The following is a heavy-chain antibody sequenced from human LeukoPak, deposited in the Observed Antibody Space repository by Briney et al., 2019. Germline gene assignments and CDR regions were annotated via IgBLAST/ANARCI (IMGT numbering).Heavy chain of an antibody. D-gene: IGHD2-2*01. CDR2: IYYSGST. Sequence: NTSETLSLTCIVSGGSITSNTYFWDWIRQTPGKGLEWIGSIYYSGSTYYNPSLKSRVTISLDTSKNQFSLKLSSVTAADTAMYYCARVKRKYQLLKPLHETPSHYFDYWGQGTLVSVSS. CDR1: GGSITSNTYF. J-gene: IGHJ4*02. V-gene: IGHV4-39*07. CDR3: ARVKRKYQLLKPLHETPSHYFDY.